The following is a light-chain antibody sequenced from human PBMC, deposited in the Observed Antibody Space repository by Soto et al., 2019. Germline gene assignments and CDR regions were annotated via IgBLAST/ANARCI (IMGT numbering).Light chain of an antibody. V-gene: IGKV1-5*03. CDR2: EAS. Sequence: DIQMTQSPSTLSASVGDRVTITCRASQSISGSLAWYQQKPGKAPRLLIYEASNLKSAVPSRFSGSGSGTEYTLTISRLQPDDSASYYCQQYNGYWTFGQGTRVEIK. J-gene: IGKJ1*01. CDR1: QSISGS. CDR3: QQYNGYWT.